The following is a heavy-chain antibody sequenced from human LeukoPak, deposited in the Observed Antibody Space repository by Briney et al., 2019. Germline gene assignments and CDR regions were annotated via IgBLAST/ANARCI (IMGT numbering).Heavy chain of an antibody. Sequence: SVKVSCKASGGTFSSYAISWVRQTPGQGLEWMGRIIPIFGTANYAQKFQGRVTITTDESTSTAYMELSSLRSEDTAVYYCARDYDYGDYVRFDYWGQGTLVTVSS. CDR3: ARDYDYGDYVRFDY. CDR2: IIPIFGTA. CDR1: GGTFSSYA. V-gene: IGHV1-69*05. D-gene: IGHD4-17*01. J-gene: IGHJ4*02.